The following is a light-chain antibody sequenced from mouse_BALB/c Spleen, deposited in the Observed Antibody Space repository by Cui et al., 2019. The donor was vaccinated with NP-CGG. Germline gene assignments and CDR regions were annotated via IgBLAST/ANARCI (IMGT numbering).Light chain of an antibody. CDR3: ALWYSNHWV. CDR1: TGAVTTSNY. Sequence: QAALTQDSALPTSPGETVTLTCRSSTGAVTTSNYANWVQEKPDHLFTGLIGGTNNRVPGVPARFSGSLIGDKAALTITGAQTEDEAIYFCALWYSNHWVFGGGTKLTVL. CDR2: GTN. V-gene: IGLV1*01. J-gene: IGLJ1*01.